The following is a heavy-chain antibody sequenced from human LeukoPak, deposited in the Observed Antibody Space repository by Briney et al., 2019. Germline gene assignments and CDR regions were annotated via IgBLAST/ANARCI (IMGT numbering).Heavy chain of an antibody. CDR2: INEEGSEK. Sequence: GGSLRLSCAASGFTFSSYWMSWVGRAPGKGLEWVANINEEGSEKYYVDSVKGGFTISRDNAKSSLYRQMNSLRAEDTAVYYCARAKLNLDCWGQGTLVTVSS. J-gene: IGHJ4*02. V-gene: IGHV3-7*01. D-gene: IGHD1-14*01. CDR3: ARAKLNLDC. CDR1: GFTFSSYW.